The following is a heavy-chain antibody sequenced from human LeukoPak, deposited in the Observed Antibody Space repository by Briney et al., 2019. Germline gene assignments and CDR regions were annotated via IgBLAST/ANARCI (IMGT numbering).Heavy chain of an antibody. CDR1: GHTFTGYY. J-gene: IGHJ4*02. Sequence: GASVKVSCKASGHTFTGYYMHWVRQAPGQGLEWMGWINPYSGDTNYAQKFQGRVTMTRDTSISTAYMELSRLRSDDTAVYYCARGGSSGWYYFDYWGQGTLVTVSS. CDR2: INPYSGDT. CDR3: ARGGSSGWYYFDY. D-gene: IGHD6-19*01. V-gene: IGHV1-2*02.